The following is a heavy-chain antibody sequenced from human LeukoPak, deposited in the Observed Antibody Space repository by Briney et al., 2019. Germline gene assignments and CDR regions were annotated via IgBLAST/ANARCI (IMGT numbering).Heavy chain of an antibody. CDR2: IYCSGNT. D-gene: IGHD3-3*02. J-gene: IGHJ5*02. V-gene: IGHV4-30-4*01. Sequence: SETLSLTCTVSGGSIRSGDYYWSWIRQPPGKGLEWIGYIYCSGNTYYNPSLKSRVTISVDTSKNQFSLKLSSVTAADTAVYYCARAPISNFVWFDPWGQGTLVAVSS. CDR3: ARAPISNFVWFDP. CDR1: GGSIRSGDYY.